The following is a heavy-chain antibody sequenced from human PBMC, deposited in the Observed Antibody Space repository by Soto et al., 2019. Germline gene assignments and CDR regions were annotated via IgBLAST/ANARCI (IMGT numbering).Heavy chain of an antibody. V-gene: IGHV4-39*01. D-gene: IGHD1-1*01. CDR2: VFHTGFT. Sequence: ASETLSLTCAVSGGSVSGSYYYWAWLRQSPGKGPEWIGSVFHTGFTSYNPSLESRVSVSVDTSKSQFSLKLSAVTASDTAVYYCATSQKGYNWNYFDHWGQGALVTVSS. CDR3: ATSQKGYNWNYFDH. CDR1: GGSVSGSYYY. J-gene: IGHJ4*02.